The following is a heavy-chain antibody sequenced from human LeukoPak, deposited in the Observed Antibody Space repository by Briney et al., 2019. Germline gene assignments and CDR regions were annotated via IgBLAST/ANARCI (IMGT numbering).Heavy chain of an antibody. CDR2: INHSGST. CDR1: GGSFSGYY. CDR3: ARVDNYVKAV. V-gene: IGHV4-34*01. Sequence: SETLSLTCAVYGGSFSGYYWSWIRQPPGKGLEWIGEINHSGSTNYNPSLKSRVTISVDTSKNQFSLKLSSVTAADTAVYYCARVDNYVKAVWGQGTTVTVSS. D-gene: IGHD3-22*01. J-gene: IGHJ6*02.